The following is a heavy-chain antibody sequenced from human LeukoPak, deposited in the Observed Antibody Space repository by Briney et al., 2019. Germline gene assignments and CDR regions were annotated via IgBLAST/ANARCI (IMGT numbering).Heavy chain of an antibody. CDR2: IKQDGSET. CDR3: GSTNSFSY. D-gene: IGHD2-2*01. CDR1: GFAFSNYW. Sequence: GESLRLSCAASGFAFSNYWMNWARQAPGKGLEWVANIKQDGSETYYVDSVKGRFTISRDNAKNPLYLQMNSLRTEDTALYYCGSTNSFSYWGQGTLVTVSS. J-gene: IGHJ4*02. V-gene: IGHV3-7*01.